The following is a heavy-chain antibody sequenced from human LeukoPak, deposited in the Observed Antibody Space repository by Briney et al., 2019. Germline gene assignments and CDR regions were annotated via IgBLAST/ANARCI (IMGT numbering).Heavy chain of an antibody. CDR2: ISAYNGNT. V-gene: IGHV1-18*01. D-gene: IGHD4-17*01. CDR3: ARDADYGDYPGVLDAFDI. Sequence: ASVKVSCKASGYTFTSYGISWVRQAPGQGLEWMGWISAYNGNTNYAQKLQGRVTMTTDTSTSTAYMELRSPRSDDTAVYYCARDADYGDYPGVLDAFDIWGQGTMVTVSS. J-gene: IGHJ3*02. CDR1: GYTFTSYG.